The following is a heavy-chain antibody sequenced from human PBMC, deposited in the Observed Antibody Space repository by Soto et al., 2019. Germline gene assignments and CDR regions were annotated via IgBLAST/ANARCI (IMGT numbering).Heavy chain of an antibody. V-gene: IGHV2-5*02. CDR3: AHSLGYYGSSCYYAEHGYCYL. J-gene: IGHJ2*01. D-gene: IGHD3-22*01. Sequence: QITLKASGPTLVKPPQTLTLTCTFSGFSLSTSGVGVGWIHQPPRKALEWLALIYWDDDKRYSPSLKSRLTITKDTSNNQVVLTMTNMDPVDTATYYCAHSLGYYGSSCYYAEHGYCYLWGRGTLVTASS. CDR1: GFSLSTSGVG. CDR2: IYWDDDK.